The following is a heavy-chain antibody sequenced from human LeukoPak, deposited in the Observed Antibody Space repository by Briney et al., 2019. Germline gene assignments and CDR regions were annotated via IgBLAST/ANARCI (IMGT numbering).Heavy chain of an antibody. CDR1: GYSFTSYW. Sequence: ESLKISCKGSGYSFTSYWIGWVRQMPGKGLEWMGIIYPGDSDTRYSPSFQGQVTISADKSISTAYLQWSSLKASDTAMYYCARHQQQRYSRDWFDPWGQGTLVTVSS. CDR3: ARHQQQRYSRDWFDP. D-gene: IGHD6-13*01. J-gene: IGHJ5*02. V-gene: IGHV5-51*01. CDR2: IYPGDSDT.